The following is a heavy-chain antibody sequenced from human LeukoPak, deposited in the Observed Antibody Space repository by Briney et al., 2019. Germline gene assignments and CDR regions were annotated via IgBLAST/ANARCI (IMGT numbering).Heavy chain of an antibody. CDR2: IWYDGSNR. CDR1: GFTFSSYE. J-gene: IGHJ4*02. V-gene: IGHV3-33*01. CDR3: ARDPSWLGYFDY. Sequence: PGGSLRLSCVVSGFTFSSYEMNWVRQAPGKGLEWVALIWYDGSNRYYVDSVKGRFTISRGNSKKTVYLQMNSLRAEDTAVYYCARDPSWLGYFDYWGQGTLVTVA. D-gene: IGHD3-22*01.